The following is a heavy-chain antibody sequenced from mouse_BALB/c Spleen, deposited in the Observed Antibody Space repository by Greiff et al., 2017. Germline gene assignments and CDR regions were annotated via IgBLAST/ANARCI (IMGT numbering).Heavy chain of an antibody. CDR3: GFHYYGYVGY. CDR1: GYSITSDYA. J-gene: IGHJ2*01. D-gene: IGHD1-2*01. Sequence: DVQLVESGPGLVKPSQSLSLTCTVTGYSITSDYAWNWIRQFPGNKLEWMGYISYSGSTSYNPSLKSRISITRDTSKNQFFLQLNSVTTEDTATYYCGFHYYGYVGYWGQGTTLTVSS. V-gene: IGHV3-2*02. CDR2: ISYSGST.